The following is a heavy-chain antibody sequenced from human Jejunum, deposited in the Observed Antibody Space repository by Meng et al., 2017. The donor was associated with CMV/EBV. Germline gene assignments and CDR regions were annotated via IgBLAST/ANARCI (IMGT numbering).Heavy chain of an antibody. CDR1: GDTFAGYW. CDR2: VDPEDGET. D-gene: IGHD5-18*01. Sequence: WKVSGDTFAGYWIQWIQQAPGRGLEWMGLVDPEDGETIYAARSQGRVTISADTSTDTIYMELTSLRSEDTAVYFCALGLYSTSWFFDLWGRGTLVTSPQ. V-gene: IGHV1-69-2*01. J-gene: IGHJ2*01. CDR3: ALGLYSTSWFFDL.